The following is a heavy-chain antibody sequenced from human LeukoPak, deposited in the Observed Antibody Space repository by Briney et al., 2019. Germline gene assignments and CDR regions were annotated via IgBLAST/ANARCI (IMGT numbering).Heavy chain of an antibody. CDR3: ARNSGSYWVSDY. V-gene: IGHV3-7*01. D-gene: IGHD1-26*01. CDR2: IKQDGSEK. Sequence: GGSLRLSCAASGFTFSSYWMSWVRQAPGKGLEWVANIKQDGSEKYYVGSVKGRFTISRDNAKNSLYLQMNSPRAEDTAVYYCARNSGSYWVSDYWGQGTLVTVSS. CDR1: GFTFSSYW. J-gene: IGHJ4*02.